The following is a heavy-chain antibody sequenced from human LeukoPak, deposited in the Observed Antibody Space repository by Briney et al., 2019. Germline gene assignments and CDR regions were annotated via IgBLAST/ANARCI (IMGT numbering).Heavy chain of an antibody. J-gene: IGHJ6*03. CDR2: IYYSGST. D-gene: IGHD6-6*01. V-gene: IGHV4-59*12. Sequence: SETLSLTCTVSGGSISSYYWSWIRQPPGKGLEWIGYIYYSGSTNYNPSLKSRVTISVDTSKNQFSLKLSSVTAADTAVYYCARYGIAARPRYYYYMDVWGKGTTVTVSS. CDR1: GGSISSYY. CDR3: ARYGIAARPRYYYYMDV.